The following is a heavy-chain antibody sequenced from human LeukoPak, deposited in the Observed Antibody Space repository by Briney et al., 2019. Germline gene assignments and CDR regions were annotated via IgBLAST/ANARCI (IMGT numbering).Heavy chain of an antibody. J-gene: IGHJ4*02. D-gene: IGHD2-2*01. Sequence: PGGSLRLSCAASGFTFSSYGMHWVRQAPGKGLEWVAFIRYDGSNKYYADSVKGRFTISRDNSKNTLYLQMNSLRAEDTAVYYCAKLGMGYCSSTSCYVDYWGQGTLVTVSS. V-gene: IGHV3-30*02. CDR3: AKLGMGYCSSTSCYVDY. CDR2: IRYDGSNK. CDR1: GFTFSSYG.